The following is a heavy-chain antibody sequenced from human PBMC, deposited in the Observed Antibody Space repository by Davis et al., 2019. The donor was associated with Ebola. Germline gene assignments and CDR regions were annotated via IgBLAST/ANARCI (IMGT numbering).Heavy chain of an antibody. CDR3: ARLPIFGVGIGLGDAFDI. Sequence: MPSETLSLTCTVSGASVNTYYWGWIRQPPGKGLEWIGSIYYSGSTYYNPSLKSRVTISVDTSKNQFSLKLSSVTAADTAVYYCARLPIFGVGIGLGDAFDIWGQGTMVTVSS. V-gene: IGHV4-39*01. J-gene: IGHJ3*02. D-gene: IGHD3-3*01. CDR1: GASVNTYY. CDR2: IYYSGST.